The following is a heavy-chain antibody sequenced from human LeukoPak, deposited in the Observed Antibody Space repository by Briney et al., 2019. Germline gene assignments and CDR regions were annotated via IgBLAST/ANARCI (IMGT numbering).Heavy chain of an antibody. Sequence: SDTLSLTCAVYGGSFSGYYWSWIRQPPGKGLEWIGEINHSGSTNYNPSLKSRVTISVDTSRNQFSLKLSSVTAADTAVYYCAKGGDSSGYIYFDYWGQGTLVTVSS. J-gene: IGHJ4*02. V-gene: IGHV4-34*01. CDR3: AKGGDSSGYIYFDY. CDR2: INHSGST. D-gene: IGHD3-22*01. CDR1: GGSFSGYY.